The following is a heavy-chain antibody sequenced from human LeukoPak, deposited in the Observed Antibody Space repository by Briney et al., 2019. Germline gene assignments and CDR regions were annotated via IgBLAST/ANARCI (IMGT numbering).Heavy chain of an antibody. CDR3: ARGGNYGDYDGYFDY. CDR1: GGSIRSYY. Sequence: PSETLSLTCTVSGGSIRSYYWSWIRQPPGRGLEWIGHSYYSGSTNYNPSLKSRVTISVDTSKNQFSLKLSSVTAADTAVYYCARGGNYGDYDGYFDYWGQGTLVTVSS. CDR2: SYYSGST. V-gene: IGHV4-59*08. D-gene: IGHD4-17*01. J-gene: IGHJ4*02.